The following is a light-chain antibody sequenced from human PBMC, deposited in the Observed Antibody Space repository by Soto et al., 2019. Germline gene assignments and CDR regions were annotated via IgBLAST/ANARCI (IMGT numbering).Light chain of an antibody. CDR2: EGT. Sequence: QSVLTQPASVSASPGQSITIPCTGTSSDVGSYNLVSWFQQHPGKVPKLLIYEGTKRPSGLSDRFSGSKSGHTASLTISGLQAEDEADYYCYSYAGENLYVFGTGTKVTVL. J-gene: IGLJ1*01. CDR3: YSYAGENLYV. V-gene: IGLV2-23*01. CDR1: SSDVGSYNL.